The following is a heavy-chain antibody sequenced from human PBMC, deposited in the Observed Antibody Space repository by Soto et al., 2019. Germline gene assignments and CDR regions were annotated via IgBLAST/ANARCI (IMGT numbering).Heavy chain of an antibody. J-gene: IGHJ4*02. CDR1: GGTFSSYA. CDR2: IIPIFGTA. Sequence: ASVKVSCKASGGTFSSYAISWVRQAPGQGLEWMGGIIPIFGTANYAQKFQGRVTITADESTSTAYMELSSLRSEDTAVYYCARTYYDSSGSHLDYWGQGTLVTVSS. D-gene: IGHD3-22*01. CDR3: ARTYYDSSGSHLDY. V-gene: IGHV1-69*13.